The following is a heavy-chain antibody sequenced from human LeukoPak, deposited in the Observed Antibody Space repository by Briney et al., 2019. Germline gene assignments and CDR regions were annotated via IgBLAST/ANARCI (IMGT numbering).Heavy chain of an antibody. CDR2: IKQDGSER. CDR3: ASFGISWRSSY. Sequence: GGSLRLSCAASGFTFGSHWMSWVRQAPGRGLEWVANIKQDGSERNYVDSVKGRFTISRDNVNNMLYLHMNSLRAEDTAVYYCASFGISWRSSYWGQGTLVTVSS. CDR1: GFTFGSHW. V-gene: IGHV3-7*01. D-gene: IGHD2-21*01. J-gene: IGHJ4*02.